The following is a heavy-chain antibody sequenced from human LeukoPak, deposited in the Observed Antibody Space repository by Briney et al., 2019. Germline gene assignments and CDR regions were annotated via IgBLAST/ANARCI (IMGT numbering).Heavy chain of an antibody. V-gene: IGHV3-23*01. CDR2: ISGSGDSS. J-gene: IGHJ1*01. CDR1: GFTFTTYA. D-gene: IGHD2-2*01. Sequence: GGSLRLSCAASGFTFTTYAMSWVRQAPGRGLEWVSSISGSGDSSYYADSVKGRFTISRDNSKTTLYLQMNSLRAEDTAIYYCAKDYCSSPNCFEYFQHWGQGTLVTVSS. CDR3: AKDYCSSPNCFEYFQH.